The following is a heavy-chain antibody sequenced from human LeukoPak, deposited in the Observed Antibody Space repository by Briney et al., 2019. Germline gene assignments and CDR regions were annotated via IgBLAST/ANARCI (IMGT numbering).Heavy chain of an antibody. CDR1: GFTFSSYA. Sequence: GGSLRLSCAASGFTFSSYAMSWVRQAPGKGLEWVSAISGSGGSTYYADSVKGRFTISIDNSKDTLYLQMNSLRAEDTAVYYCAKDANYYGSGSYPDYWGQGTLVTVSS. CDR2: ISGSGGST. V-gene: IGHV3-23*01. J-gene: IGHJ4*02. D-gene: IGHD3-10*01. CDR3: AKDANYYGSGSYPDY.